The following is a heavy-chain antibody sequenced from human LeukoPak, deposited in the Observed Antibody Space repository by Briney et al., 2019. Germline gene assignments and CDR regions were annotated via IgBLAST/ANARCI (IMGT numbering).Heavy chain of an antibody. CDR1: GFTFSSYA. CDR2: ISGSGGST. V-gene: IGHV3-23*01. D-gene: IGHD2-8*01. CDR3: AKAYCTNGVCPPGYFDY. J-gene: IGHJ4*02. Sequence: GGSLRLSCAASGFTFSSYAMSWVRQAPGKGLEWVSAISGSGGSTYYADSVKGRFTISRDSSKNTLYLQMNSLRAEDTAVYYCAKAYCTNGVCPPGYFDYWGQGTLVTVSS.